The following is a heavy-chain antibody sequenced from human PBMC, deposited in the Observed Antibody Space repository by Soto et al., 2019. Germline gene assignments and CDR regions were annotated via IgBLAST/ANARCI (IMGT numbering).Heavy chain of an antibody. D-gene: IGHD3-16*01. CDR1: GASIRSYH. CDR2: MQHTGNT. Sequence: QVQLQESGPGLVKPSETLSLTCAVSGASIRSYHWSWIRQPAGKGLEWIGRMQHTGNTNYNPSRKSRVTMSVGTSKNQISLKMSSVTAADTAVYFCAKDVSSRRWFDPWGQGILVIVSS. CDR3: AKDVSSRRWFDP. V-gene: IGHV4-4*07. J-gene: IGHJ5*02.